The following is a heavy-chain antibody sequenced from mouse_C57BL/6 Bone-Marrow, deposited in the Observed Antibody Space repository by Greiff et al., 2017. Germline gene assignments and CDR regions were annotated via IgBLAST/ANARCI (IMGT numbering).Heavy chain of an antibody. Sequence: VQLQQSGAELVRPGTSVKVSCKASGYAFTNYLIEWVKQRPGQGLEWIGVINPGSGGTIYNEKFKGKATLTADKSSSTAYMQLSSLTSEDSAVYFCARRDGNYNYYAMDYWGQGTSVTVSS. J-gene: IGHJ4*01. CDR3: ARRDGNYNYYAMDY. CDR2: INPGSGGT. CDR1: GYAFTNYL. D-gene: IGHD2-1*01. V-gene: IGHV1-54*01.